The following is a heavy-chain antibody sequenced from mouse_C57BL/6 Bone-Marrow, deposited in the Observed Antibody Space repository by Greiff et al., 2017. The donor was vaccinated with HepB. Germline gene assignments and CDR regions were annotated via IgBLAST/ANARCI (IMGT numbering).Heavy chain of an antibody. CDR3: ARGVTTVYYAMDY. V-gene: IGHV1-78*01. J-gene: IGHJ4*01. Sequence: VQRVESDAELVKPGASVKISCKVSGYTFTDHTIHWMKQRPEQGLEWIGYIYPRDGSTKYNEKFKGKATLTADKSSSTAYMQLNSLTSEDSAVYFCARGVTTVYYAMDYWGQGTSVTVSS. CDR1: GYTFTDHT. CDR2: IYPRDGST. D-gene: IGHD2-2*01.